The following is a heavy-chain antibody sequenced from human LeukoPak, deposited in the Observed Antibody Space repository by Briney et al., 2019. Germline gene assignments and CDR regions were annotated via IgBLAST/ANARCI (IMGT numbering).Heavy chain of an antibody. CDR2: ISSSSSTV. CDR1: GFTFSSYS. Sequence: GGSLRLSCAASGFTFSSYSMNWVRQAPGKGLEWVSYISSSSSTVYYADSVKGRFTISRDNAENSLYLQMNSLRAEDTAVYYCARGWTLKTPLGRVAGTSSRRGRYFDYWGQGTLVTVSS. V-gene: IGHV3-48*01. J-gene: IGHJ4*01. D-gene: IGHD6-19*01. CDR3: ARGWTLKTPLGRVAGTSSRRGRYFDY.